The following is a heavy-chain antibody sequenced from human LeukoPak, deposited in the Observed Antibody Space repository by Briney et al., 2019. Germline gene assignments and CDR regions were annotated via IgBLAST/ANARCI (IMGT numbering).Heavy chain of an antibody. J-gene: IGHJ4*02. V-gene: IGHV3-30*02. D-gene: IGHD1-1*01. CDR2: IRYDGSNK. CDR1: GFTFSSFG. CDR3: AKEYIDYFDY. Sequence: GGSLRLSCAASGFTFSSFGMHWVRQAPGKGLEWVAFIRYDGSNKYYADSVKGRFTISRDNSKNTLFLQMNSLRAEDTAVYYCAKEYIDYFDYWGQGTLVTVSS.